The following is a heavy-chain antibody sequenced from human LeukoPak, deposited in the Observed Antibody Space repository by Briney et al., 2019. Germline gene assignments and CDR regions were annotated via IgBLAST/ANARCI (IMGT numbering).Heavy chain of an antibody. J-gene: IGHJ3*02. Sequence: GGSLRLSCAASGFTFSSYGMHWVRQAPGKGLEWVAVISYDGSNKYYADSVKGRFTISRDNSKNTLYLQMNSLRAEDTAVYYCARDPWGVDSGYATWSDDAFDIWGQGTMVTVSS. CDR2: ISYDGSNK. D-gene: IGHD5-12*01. V-gene: IGHV3-30*03. CDR1: GFTFSSYG. CDR3: ARDPWGVDSGYATWSDDAFDI.